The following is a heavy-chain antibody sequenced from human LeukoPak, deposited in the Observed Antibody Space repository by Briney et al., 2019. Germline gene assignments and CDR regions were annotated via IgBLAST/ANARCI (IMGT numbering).Heavy chain of an antibody. V-gene: IGHV3-11*01. CDR3: ARGSYLYYFDY. Sequence: PGGSLRLSCAASGFDFGDYYMTWIRQAPGKGLEWVAYISGRSSNIYYGDSVRGRVTISRDNVRKSLYLQINSLRVDDTGVYYCARGSYLYYFDYWGQGALVTVSS. CDR2: ISGRSSNI. D-gene: IGHD2/OR15-2a*01. J-gene: IGHJ4*02. CDR1: GFDFGDYY.